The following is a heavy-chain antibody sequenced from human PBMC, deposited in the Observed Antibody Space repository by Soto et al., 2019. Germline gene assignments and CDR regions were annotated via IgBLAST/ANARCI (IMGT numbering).Heavy chain of an antibody. CDR1: GYTFTNYD. CDR2: MNPNSANT. CDR3: ARMATSGTLNWFDP. J-gene: IGHJ5*02. Sequence: QAQLVQSGAEVKEPGASVKVSCKASGYTFTNYDISWVRQDTGQGLEWMGWMNPNSANTGYAQKFQGRVSMTRDTSINTAYMELSSLRSEDTAIYYCARMATSGTLNWFDPWGQGTLVTVSS. D-gene: IGHD1-26*01. V-gene: IGHV1-8*01.